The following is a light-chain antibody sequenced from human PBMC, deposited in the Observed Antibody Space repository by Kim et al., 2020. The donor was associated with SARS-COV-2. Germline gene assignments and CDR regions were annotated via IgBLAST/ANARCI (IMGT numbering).Light chain of an antibody. V-gene: IGLV2-8*01. CDR2: EVT. CDR1: SSDVGGFNY. J-gene: IGLJ1*01. CDR3: SSFAGSNNFEI. Sequence: QSALTQPPSASGSPGPSVPISCTGTSSDVGGFNYVSWYQQLPGKAPKLLIYEVTQQPSGIPDRFSGSKSGNTASLTVSGLQAEDEADYYCSSFAGSNNFEIFGTGTKVTVL.